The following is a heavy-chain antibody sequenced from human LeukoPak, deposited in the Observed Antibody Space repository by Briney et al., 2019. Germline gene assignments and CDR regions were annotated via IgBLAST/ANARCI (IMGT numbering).Heavy chain of an antibody. J-gene: IGHJ4*02. CDR2: INAGNGNT. CDR1: GYTFTSYA. CDR3: ARVQMTAGEDY. D-gene: IGHD3-16*01. V-gene: IGHV1-3*01. Sequence: ASVKVSCKASGYTFTSYAMHWVRQAPGQRLEWMGWINAGNGNTKYSQKFQGRVTITRDTSASTAYMELSSLRSDDTAVYYCARVQMTAGEDYWGQGTLVTVSS.